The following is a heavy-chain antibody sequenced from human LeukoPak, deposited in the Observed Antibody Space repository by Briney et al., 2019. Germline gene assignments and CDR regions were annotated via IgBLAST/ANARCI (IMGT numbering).Heavy chain of an antibody. CDR2: IYPSGSP. J-gene: IGHJ4*02. V-gene: IGHV4-4*07. D-gene: IGHD3-16*01. CDR3: ARNSLYYFDY. Sequence: PSETLSLTCSVSGGSISGYHWSWLRQPAGKGLEWIGRIYPSGSPNYNPSLKSRVSMSVDTSKNQFSLILTSVTAADTAVYYCARNSLYYFDYWGQGTLVPVSS. CDR1: GGSISGYH.